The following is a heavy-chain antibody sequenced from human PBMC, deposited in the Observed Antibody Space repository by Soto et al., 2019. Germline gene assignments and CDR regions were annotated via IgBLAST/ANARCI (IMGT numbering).Heavy chain of an antibody. CDR2: IIPILGIA. CDR3: ARDAGQPTNNWFDP. Sequence: QVQLVQSGAEVKKPGSSVKVSCKASGGTFSSYTISWVRRAPGQGLEWMGRIIPILGIANYAQKFQGRVTITADKSTRTAYMELSSLRSEDMAVYYCARDAGQPTNNWFDPWGQGTLVTVSS. V-gene: IGHV1-69*08. CDR1: GGTFSSYT. D-gene: IGHD1-1*01. J-gene: IGHJ5*02.